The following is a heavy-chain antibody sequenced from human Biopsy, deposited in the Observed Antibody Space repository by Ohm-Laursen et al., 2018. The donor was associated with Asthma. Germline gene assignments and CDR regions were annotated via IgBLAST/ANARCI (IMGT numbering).Heavy chain of an antibody. V-gene: IGHV1-2*04. CDR2: ISLNTGDA. D-gene: IGHD1-26*01. CDR3: ARAPYSDAIDS. J-gene: IGHJ4*02. CDR1: GGTFGNYA. Sequence: ASVKVSCKASGGTFGNYAISWVRQAPGQGLEWMGWISLNTGDANLAQKFRGWVTMTRDTSISTAYLVLSGLKSHDTAVYYCARAPYSDAIDSWGQGTLVAVSS.